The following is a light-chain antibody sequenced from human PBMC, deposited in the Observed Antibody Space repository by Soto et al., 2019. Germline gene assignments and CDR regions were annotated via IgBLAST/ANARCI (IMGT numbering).Light chain of an antibody. CDR3: CSSVGSYTSL. Sequence: QSVLTQPRSVSGSPGQSVTISCTGTSSDVGGYNYVSWYQQHPGKAPKLMIYDVSKRPSGVPDRFSGSKSGNTASLTISGLQAEDEADYYCCSSVGSYTSLFGGGTKLTVL. V-gene: IGLV2-11*01. CDR2: DVS. CDR1: SSDVGGYNY. J-gene: IGLJ3*02.